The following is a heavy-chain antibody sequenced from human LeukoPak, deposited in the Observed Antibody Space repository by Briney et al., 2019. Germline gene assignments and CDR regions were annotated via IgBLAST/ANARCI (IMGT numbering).Heavy chain of an antibody. J-gene: IGHJ4*02. D-gene: IGHD3-22*01. CDR2: ISSSGSTI. CDR1: GFTFSSYE. CDR3: ARLDYYDSTSSDY. V-gene: IGHV3-48*03. Sequence: GGSLRPSCAASGFTFSSYEMNWVRQAPGKGLEWVSYISSSGSTIYYADSVKGRFTISRDNAKNSLYLQMDSLRAEDTAVYYCARLDYYDSTSSDYWGQGTMVTVSS.